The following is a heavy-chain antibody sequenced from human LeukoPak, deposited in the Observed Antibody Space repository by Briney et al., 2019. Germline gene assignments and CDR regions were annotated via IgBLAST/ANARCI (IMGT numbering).Heavy chain of an antibody. V-gene: IGHV4-59*01. CDR2: IYYSGST. CDR3: ARSSHIAAAGTGPYYYYYYYMDV. Sequence: SETLSLTCTVSGGSISSYYWSWIRQPPGKGLEWIGYIYYSGSTNYNPSLKSRVTISVDTSKNQFSLKLNSVTAADTAVYYCARSSHIAAAGTGPYYYYYYYMDVWGKGTTVTVSS. CDR1: GGSISSYY. J-gene: IGHJ6*03. D-gene: IGHD6-13*01.